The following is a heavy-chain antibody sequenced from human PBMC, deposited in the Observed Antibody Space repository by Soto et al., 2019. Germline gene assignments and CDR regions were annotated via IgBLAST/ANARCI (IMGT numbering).Heavy chain of an antibody. D-gene: IGHD3-22*01. J-gene: IGHJ4*02. V-gene: IGHV3-53*01. CDR1: GFTVSSNY. CDR2: IYSGGST. Sequence: AGSLRLSCAATGFTVSSNYMSWVRQAPGKGLEWVSVIYSGGSTYYADSVKGRFTISRDNSKNTLYLQMNSLRAEDTAVYYCARGYYYDSSGPPSFDYWGQGTLVTVSS. CDR3: ARGYYYDSSGPPSFDY.